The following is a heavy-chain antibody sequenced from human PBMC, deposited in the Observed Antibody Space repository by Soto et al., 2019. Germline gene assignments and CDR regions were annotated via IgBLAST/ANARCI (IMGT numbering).Heavy chain of an antibody. CDR3: ASVEDWNAPNAFDI. V-gene: IGHV1-69*06. Sequence: SVEVSGPSSVGTFSSYAISWVRQAPGQGLEWMGGIIPIFGTANYAQKFQGRVTITADKSTSTAYMELSSLRSEDTAVYYCASVEDWNAPNAFDIWGQGTMVTLSS. D-gene: IGHD1-1*01. J-gene: IGHJ3*02. CDR1: VGTFSSYA. CDR2: IIPIFGTA.